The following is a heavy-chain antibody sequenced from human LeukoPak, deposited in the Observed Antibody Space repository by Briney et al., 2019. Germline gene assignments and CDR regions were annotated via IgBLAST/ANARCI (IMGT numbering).Heavy chain of an antibody. CDR3: ARDSYSTSSFDY. V-gene: IGHV4-59*01. D-gene: IGHD6-6*01. CDR2: ISYSGSA. Sequence: SETLSLTCTVSGGSIRSYYGSWILQPPGKGLEWIGYISYSGSANYNPSLKSRVTISVDTSKNQFSLKLSSVTAADTAVYHCARDSYSTSSFDYWGQGTLVTVSS. CDR1: GGSIRSYY. J-gene: IGHJ4*02.